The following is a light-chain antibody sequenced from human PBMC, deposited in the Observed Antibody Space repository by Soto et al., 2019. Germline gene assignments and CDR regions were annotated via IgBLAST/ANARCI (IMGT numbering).Light chain of an antibody. CDR3: CSYAGTYSWL. J-gene: IGLJ2*01. Sequence: QSALTQPRSVSGSPGQSVTISCTGTSSNVGGYNYVSWYQHHPGKVPKLLIYDVTERPSGVPDRFSGYKSGNTASLTISGLQAGDEADYYCCSYAGTYSWLFGGGTKLTVL. CDR2: DVT. V-gene: IGLV2-11*01. CDR1: SSNVGGYNY.